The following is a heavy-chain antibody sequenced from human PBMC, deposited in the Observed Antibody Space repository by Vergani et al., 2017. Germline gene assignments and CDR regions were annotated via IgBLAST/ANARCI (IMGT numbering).Heavy chain of an antibody. D-gene: IGHD2-2*01. J-gene: IGHJ2*01. Sequence: QVEMEESGGGVVQPGRSLRLSCAASGFTFSSYAMHWVRQAPGKGLEWVAVISYDGSNKFYADSVRGRFTFSRDNSKNTLYLQMNSLRPEDSALYYCAREGRDGSSTTCYGTLDWYIDHWGRGTLVTVSS. CDR2: ISYDGSNK. V-gene: IGHV3-30-3*01. CDR3: AREGRDGSSTTCYGTLDWYIDH. CDR1: GFTFSSYA.